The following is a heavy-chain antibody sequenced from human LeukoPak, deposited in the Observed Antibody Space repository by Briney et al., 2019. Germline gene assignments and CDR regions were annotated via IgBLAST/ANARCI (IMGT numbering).Heavy chain of an antibody. J-gene: IGHJ4*02. CDR1: RFTFSNNA. Sequence: GRSLRLSCAASRFTFSNNALHWVRQAPGKGLEWVAVISYDGSNKYYADSVKGRFTISRDNSKNTLYLQLNSLRPEDTAVYYCAKGIAAAGPEDYFDYWGQGTLVTVSS. V-gene: IGHV3-30-3*01. D-gene: IGHD6-13*01. CDR3: AKGIAAAGPEDYFDY. CDR2: ISYDGSNK.